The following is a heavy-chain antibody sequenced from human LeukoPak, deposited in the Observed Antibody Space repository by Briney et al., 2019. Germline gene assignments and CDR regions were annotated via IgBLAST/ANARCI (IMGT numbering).Heavy chain of an antibody. D-gene: IGHD3-3*01. Sequence: PSETLSLTCTVSGGSTSYYYWSWIRQAPGKGLEWIGYIYYSGSTNYNPSLKSRVTISVDTSKNQFSLKLSSVTAADTAVYYCARVASSAGFWSGYLYWGQGTLVTVSS. CDR3: ARVASSAGFWSGYLY. CDR1: GGSTSYYY. J-gene: IGHJ4*02. CDR2: IYYSGST. V-gene: IGHV4-59*01.